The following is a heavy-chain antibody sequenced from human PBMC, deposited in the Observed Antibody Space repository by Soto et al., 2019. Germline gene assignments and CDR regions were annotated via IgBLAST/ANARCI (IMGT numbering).Heavy chain of an antibody. J-gene: IGHJ5*02. Sequence: QVQLVQSGAEVEKPGASVKVSCKAYGYTFTSYAISWVRQAPGQGLEWMGRMSTYNGNTNYAQKLQGRVTLTTDTSTSTAYMELRSLRSDDTAVYYCARDAGTDWFDPWGQGTLVTVSS. D-gene: IGHD6-13*01. CDR1: GYTFTSYA. CDR2: MSTYNGNT. V-gene: IGHV1-18*01. CDR3: ARDAGTDWFDP.